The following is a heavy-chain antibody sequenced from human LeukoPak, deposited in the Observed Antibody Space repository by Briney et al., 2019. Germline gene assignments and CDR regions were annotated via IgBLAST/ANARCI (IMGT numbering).Heavy chain of an antibody. D-gene: IGHD3-3*01. CDR3: ARESEIRFLEWSFVFDY. V-gene: IGHV3-48*04. Sequence: GGSLRLSCAASGFTFSSYAMSWVRQAPGKGLEWVSYISNSGSTIYYAESVKGRFTISRDNAKNSLYLQMNSLRAEDTAIYYCARESEIRFLEWSFVFDYWGQGTLVTVSS. J-gene: IGHJ4*02. CDR2: ISNSGSTI. CDR1: GFTFSSYA.